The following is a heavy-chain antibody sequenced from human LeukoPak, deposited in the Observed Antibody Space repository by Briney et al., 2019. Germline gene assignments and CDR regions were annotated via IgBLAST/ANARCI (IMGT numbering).Heavy chain of an antibody. CDR1: GVSISSSSYY. Sequence: PSETLSLTCTVSGVSISSSSYYWGWIRQPPGKGLEYIGSIHYSGSTYYNLSLKSRVTISVDKSKNQFSLKLSSVTAADTAVYYCARRRCGGDCYSATLIAFDIWGQGTMVTVSP. J-gene: IGHJ3*02. CDR2: IHYSGST. V-gene: IGHV4-39*07. CDR3: ARRRCGGDCYSATLIAFDI. D-gene: IGHD2-21*02.